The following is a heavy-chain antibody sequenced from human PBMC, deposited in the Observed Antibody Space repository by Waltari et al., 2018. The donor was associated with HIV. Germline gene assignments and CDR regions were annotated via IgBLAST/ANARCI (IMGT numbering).Heavy chain of an antibody. CDR1: GFTFDDYA. D-gene: IGHD2-2*01. J-gene: IGHJ3*02. Sequence: EVQLVESGGGLVQPGRSLRLYCAASGFTFDDYAMHWVRQAPGKGLEWVSGITWNSNTIGYADSVKGRFTISRDNAKSSLYLQMSSLRAEDTAFYYCAKVSCSSASCYVGGAFDIWGQGTMVTVSS. V-gene: IGHV3-9*01. CDR2: ITWNSNTI. CDR3: AKVSCSSASCYVGGAFDI.